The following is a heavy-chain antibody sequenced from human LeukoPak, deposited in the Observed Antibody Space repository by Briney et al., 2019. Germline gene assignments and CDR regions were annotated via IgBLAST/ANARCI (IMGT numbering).Heavy chain of an antibody. CDR2: IYYSGST. J-gene: IGHJ4*02. D-gene: IGHD3-10*01. Sequence: PSETLSLTCTVSGDSISSYYWSWIRQPPGKGLEWIGYIYYSGSTNYNPSLKSRVTISVDTSKNQFSLRLSSVSAADTAVYYCAREMSGTCWIDWGQGTLVTVSS. CDR1: GDSISSYY. V-gene: IGHV4-59*01. CDR3: AREMSGTCWID.